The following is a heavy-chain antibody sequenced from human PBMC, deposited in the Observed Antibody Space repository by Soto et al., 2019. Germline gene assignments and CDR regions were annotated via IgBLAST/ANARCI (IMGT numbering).Heavy chain of an antibody. CDR2: IFYTGNT. CDR3: VRLLDPLKYFDWMSHDF. J-gene: IGHJ4*02. Sequence: PSLTMPLPCTLSRIAIVNPNFHLSWIRIPPGKGLEWIGSIFYTGNTYYKSSLESRITISVDTSKNQFSLNLRSVTAADTAVYYCVRLLDPLKYFDWMSHDFWGQGTQVTVS. CDR1: RIAIVNPNFH. D-gene: IGHD3-9*01. V-gene: IGHV4-39*01.